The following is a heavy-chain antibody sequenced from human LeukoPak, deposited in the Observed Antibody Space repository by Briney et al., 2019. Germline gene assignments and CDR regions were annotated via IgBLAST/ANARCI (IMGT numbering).Heavy chain of an antibody. J-gene: IGHJ4*02. D-gene: IGHD1-14*01. CDR1: GFTFSSYA. CDR2: ISYDASNK. Sequence: GGSLRLSCAASGFTFSSYAMHCVRQAPGKGLEWVAVISYDASNKYYADSVKGRFTISRDNSKNTLYLQMNNLRAEDTAVYYCARRSNPPGRIDHWGQGTLVTVSS. CDR3: ARRSNPPGRIDH. V-gene: IGHV3-30*14.